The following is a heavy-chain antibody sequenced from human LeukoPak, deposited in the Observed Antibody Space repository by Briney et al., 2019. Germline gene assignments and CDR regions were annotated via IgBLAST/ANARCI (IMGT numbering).Heavy chain of an antibody. CDR3: AKSDGYGLVDI. V-gene: IGHV4-38-2*02. CDR1: GYSIRSDYY. D-gene: IGHD3-10*01. CDR2: LYHSGSP. J-gene: IGHJ3*02. Sequence: SETLSLTCTVSGYSIRSDYYWGWIRQPPGKGLEWIGSLYHSGSPYYNPSLKSRVTISVDTSKNQFSLKLNSVTAADTAVYYCAKSDGYGLVDIWGQGTMVTVSS.